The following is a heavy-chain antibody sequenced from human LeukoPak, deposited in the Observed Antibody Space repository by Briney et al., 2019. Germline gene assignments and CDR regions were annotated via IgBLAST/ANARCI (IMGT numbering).Heavy chain of an antibody. CDR3: ARDGPTGDYYDSSGTPYYYYYMDV. D-gene: IGHD3-22*01. CDR1: GYTFTSYD. CDR2: ISAYNGNT. V-gene: IGHV1-18*01. J-gene: IGHJ6*03. Sequence: GASVKVSCKASGYTFTSYDINWVRQATGQGLEWMGWISAYNGNTNYAQRLQGRVTMTTDTSTSTAYMELRSLRSDDTAVYYCARDGPTGDYYDSSGTPYYYYYMDVWGKGTTVTVSS.